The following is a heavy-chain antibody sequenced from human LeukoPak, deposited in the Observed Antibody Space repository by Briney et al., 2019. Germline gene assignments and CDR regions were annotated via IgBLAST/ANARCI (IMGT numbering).Heavy chain of an antibody. CDR1: GFNFYSFT. CDR2: ISSGGSTI. V-gene: IGHV3-48*01. D-gene: IGHD6-25*01. Sequence: GGSLRLSCVASGFNFYSFTMNWVRQAPGKGLEWVSYISSGGSTIYYRDSVEGRFTISRDNAKNSLYLQMNSLSADDTGVYYCATTTSSAWMPFDYWGQGTLVAVSS. J-gene: IGHJ4*02. CDR3: ATTTSSAWMPFDY.